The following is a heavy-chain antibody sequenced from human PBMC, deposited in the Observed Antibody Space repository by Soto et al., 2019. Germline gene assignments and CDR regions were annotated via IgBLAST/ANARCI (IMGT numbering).Heavy chain of an antibody. CDR1: GGTFRTNA. CDR2: IIPIFPTP. Sequence: QVQLVQSGAEVKKPGSSVKISCKASGGTFRTNAFSWVRQAPGQGLEWMGGIIPIFPTPDYAQKFQGRVNITADETTTTPYMELSSLRSEDTATYYCARDKDRQQLGGNYYYIMDVWGQGTTVTVSS. J-gene: IGHJ6*02. V-gene: IGHV1-69*12. CDR3: ARDKDRQQLGGNYYYIMDV. D-gene: IGHD3-3*02.